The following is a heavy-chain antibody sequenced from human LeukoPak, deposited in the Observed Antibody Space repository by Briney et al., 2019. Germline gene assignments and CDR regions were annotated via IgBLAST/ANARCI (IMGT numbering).Heavy chain of an antibody. CDR1: GDSIRNYH. CDR2: IFDSAIT. Sequence: PSETLSLTCTVSGDSIRNYHWSWIRQPPGKGLEWIGYIFDSAITNYNPSLKSRVTISVDKSKNQFSLRLSSLSAADTAIYYCARDWRDGYNPRRAWFDSWGQGTLVTVSS. J-gene: IGHJ5*01. D-gene: IGHD5-24*01. CDR3: ARDWRDGYNPRRAWFDS. V-gene: IGHV4-59*01.